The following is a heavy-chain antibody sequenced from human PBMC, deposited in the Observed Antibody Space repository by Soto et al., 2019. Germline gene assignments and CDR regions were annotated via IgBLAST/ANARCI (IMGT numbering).Heavy chain of an antibody. Sequence: GGSLRLSCAASGFTFSSYAMSWVRQAPGKGLEWVSAISSSGGSTYYADSVKGRFTISRDNSKNTLYLQMNSLRAEDTAVYYCAKSLSYGHRYFQHWGQGTLVTVSS. J-gene: IGHJ1*01. CDR1: GFTFSSYA. D-gene: IGHD1-26*01. CDR2: ISSSGGST. CDR3: AKSLSYGHRYFQH. V-gene: IGHV3-23*01.